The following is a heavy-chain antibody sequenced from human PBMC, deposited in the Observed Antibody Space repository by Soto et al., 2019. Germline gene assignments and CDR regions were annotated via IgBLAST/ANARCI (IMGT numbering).Heavy chain of an antibody. V-gene: IGHV3-30*18. CDR2: ISYDGSNK. CDR1: GFTFSSYG. J-gene: IGHJ6*02. CDR3: AKGRDYYYYGMDV. Sequence: QVQLVESGGGVVQPGRSLRLSCAASGFTFSSYGMHWVRQAPGKGLEWVAVISYDGSNKYYADSVKGRFTISRDNSKNTLYLKMNSLRAEDTAVYYCAKGRDYYYYGMDVWGQGTTVTVSS.